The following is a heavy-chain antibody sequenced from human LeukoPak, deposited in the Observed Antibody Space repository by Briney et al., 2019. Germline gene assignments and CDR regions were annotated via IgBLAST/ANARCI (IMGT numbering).Heavy chain of an antibody. CDR2: IDPNGGGT. CDR1: GYTFTAYY. Sequence: ASVKVSCKASGYTFTAYYMHWVRQAPGQGHEWMGWIDPNGGGTNYAQQFQGRVTMTRDTSISTAYMELSSLTSDDTAVYYCARPLSPYQFYFHTWGQGTLLTVSS. D-gene: IGHD3-16*02. CDR3: ARPLSPYQFYFHT. V-gene: IGHV1-2*02. J-gene: IGHJ4*02.